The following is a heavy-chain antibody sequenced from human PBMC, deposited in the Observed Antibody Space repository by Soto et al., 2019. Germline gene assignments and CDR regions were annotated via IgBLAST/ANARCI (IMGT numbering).Heavy chain of an antibody. CDR1: RGSISSGDYY. CDR2: IYYTGST. V-gene: IGHV4-31*03. CDR3: AREHLDTDLVHYVDY. Sequence: SETLSLTCTVSRGSISSGDYYWTWIRQHPGKGLEWIGYIYYTGSTYYNPSLQSRVTMSVDTSKHQFSLRLTSVTAADTAFYYCAREHLDTDLVHYVDYWGQGTLVTVSS. J-gene: IGHJ4*02. D-gene: IGHD5-18*01.